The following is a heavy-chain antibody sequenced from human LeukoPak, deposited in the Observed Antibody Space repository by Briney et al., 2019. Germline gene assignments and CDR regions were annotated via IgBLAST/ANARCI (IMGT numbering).Heavy chain of an antibody. Sequence: GGSLRLSCAASGFSIYNYAMIWVRQAPGKGLEWVSSISDSGGTTYYADSGKGRFSISRDNSKNTLYLQMSSLRADDTAVYYCAKTAVTGKVAGSDCWGQGTLVTVSS. J-gene: IGHJ4*02. D-gene: IGHD6-19*01. CDR1: GFSIYNYA. CDR2: ISDSGGTT. V-gene: IGHV3-23*01. CDR3: AKTAVTGKVAGSDC.